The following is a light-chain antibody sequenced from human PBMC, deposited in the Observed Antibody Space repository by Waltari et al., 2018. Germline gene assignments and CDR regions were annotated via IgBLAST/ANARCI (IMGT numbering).Light chain of an antibody. CDR1: QSVGSSS. CDR2: RAS. V-gene: IGKV3-20*01. CDR3: QQHGTLPAT. J-gene: IGKJ1*01. Sequence: EIVLTQSPGPASLSPGERVTLSCRASQSVGSSSLAWYQQKPGQAPRLVIYRASRRATDIPDRFSGSGSGTDFSLTISRLEPEDFAVYYCQQHGTLPATFGQGTKVEIK.